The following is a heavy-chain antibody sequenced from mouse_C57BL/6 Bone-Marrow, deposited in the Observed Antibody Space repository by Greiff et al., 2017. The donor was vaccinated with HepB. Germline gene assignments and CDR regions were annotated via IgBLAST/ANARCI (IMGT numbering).Heavy chain of an antibody. Sequence: VQLQQSGAELVRPGASVTLSCKASGYTFTDYEMHWVKQTPVHGLEWIGAIDPETGGTAYNQKFKGKAILTAEKSSSTAYMELRSLTSEDSAVYYCTRNSPHYYGSSYRYFDVWGTGTTVTVSS. D-gene: IGHD1-1*01. V-gene: IGHV1-15*01. CDR1: GYTFTDYE. CDR3: TRNSPHYYGSSYRYFDV. CDR2: IDPETGGT. J-gene: IGHJ1*03.